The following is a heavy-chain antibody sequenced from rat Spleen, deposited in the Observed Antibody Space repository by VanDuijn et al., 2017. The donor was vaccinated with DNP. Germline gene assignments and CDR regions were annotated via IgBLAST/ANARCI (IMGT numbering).Heavy chain of an antibody. J-gene: IGHJ2*01. CDR2: INNAGST. Sequence: EVQFRESGPGLVKPSQSLSLTCSVTGYSITSGYRWNWIRRFPGNKLEWLGYINNAGSTDYNSSLKSRISITRDTSRNQFFLQVNSVTTEDTATYYCARSTDCGCNWDYWGQGVMVTVSS. CDR1: GYSITSGYR. V-gene: IGHV3-3*01. D-gene: IGHD1-4*01. CDR3: ARSTDCGCNWDY.